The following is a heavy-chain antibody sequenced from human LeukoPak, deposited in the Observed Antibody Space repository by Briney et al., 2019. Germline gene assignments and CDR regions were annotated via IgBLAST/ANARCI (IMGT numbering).Heavy chain of an antibody. CDR2: INHSGST. CDR3: ARGYIGYYYDSSGLDY. CDR1: GGSFSGYY. D-gene: IGHD3-22*01. V-gene: IGHV4-34*01. J-gene: IGHJ4*02. Sequence: SETLSLTCAVYGGSFSGYYWSWIRQPPGKGLEWIGEINHSGSTNYNPSLKSRVTISVDTSKNQFSLKLSSVTAADTAVYYCARGYIGYYYDSSGLDYWGQGTLVTVSS.